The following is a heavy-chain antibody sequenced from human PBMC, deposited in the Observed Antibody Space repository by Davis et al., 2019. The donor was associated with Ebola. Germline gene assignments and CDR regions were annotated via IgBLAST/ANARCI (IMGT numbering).Heavy chain of an antibody. CDR3: ARMGSYGDYTFDY. CDR1: GGSISSSSYY. V-gene: IGHV4-39*01. J-gene: IGHJ4*02. D-gene: IGHD4-17*01. CDR2: IYYSGST. Sequence: SETLSLTCTVSGGSISSSSYYWGWIRQPPGKGLEWIGSIYYSGSTYYNPSLKSRVTISVDTSKNQFSLQLNSVTPEDTAVYYCARMGSYGDYTFDYWGQGTLVTVSS.